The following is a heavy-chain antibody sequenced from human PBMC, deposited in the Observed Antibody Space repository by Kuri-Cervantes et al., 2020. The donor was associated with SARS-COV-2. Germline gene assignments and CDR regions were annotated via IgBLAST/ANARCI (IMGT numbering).Heavy chain of an antibody. CDR1: GYSISSGYY. CDR2: IYHSGST. D-gene: IGHD1-1*01. V-gene: IGHV4-38-2*01. CDR3: ARTHDTNNWIDP. Sequence: SETLSLTCAVSGYSISSGYYWGWIRQPPGKGLEWIGSIYHSGSTYYNPSLKSRVTISVDTSKNQFSLNLSSVTAADTAVYYCARTHDTNNWIDPWGQGTLVTVSS. J-gene: IGHJ5*02.